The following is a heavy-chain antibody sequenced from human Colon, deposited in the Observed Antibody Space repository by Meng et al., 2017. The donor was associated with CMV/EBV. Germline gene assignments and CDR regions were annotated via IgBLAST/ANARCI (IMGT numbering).Heavy chain of an antibody. D-gene: IGHD5-12*01. CDR1: GSPFPVLV. CDR3: ARGIEAGLDY. J-gene: IGHJ4*02. V-gene: IGHV1-8*01. Sequence: VSCTASGSPFPVLVITWVRQATGQGPEWMGWMNPSRGITAYAQKFQGRVTMTRDTSIDTAYMELTSLKSEDTAIYYCARGIEAGLDYWGQGTLVTVSS. CDR2: MNPSRGIT.